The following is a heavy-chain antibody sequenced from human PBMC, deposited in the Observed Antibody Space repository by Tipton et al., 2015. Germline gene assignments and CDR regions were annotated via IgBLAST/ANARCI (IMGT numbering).Heavy chain of an antibody. Sequence: TLSLTCTVSGGSVSSGSYYWSWIRQPPGKGLEWIGYIYSSGAASYNPSLKSRVTISVDMSKNQFSLKLSSVTAADTAVYYCARVNDFWSGYYRGYYYYGMGVWGQGATVTVSS. CDR3: ARVNDFWSGYYRGYYYYGMGV. J-gene: IGHJ6*02. D-gene: IGHD3-3*01. CDR2: IYSSGAA. V-gene: IGHV4-61*01. CDR1: GGSVSSGSYY.